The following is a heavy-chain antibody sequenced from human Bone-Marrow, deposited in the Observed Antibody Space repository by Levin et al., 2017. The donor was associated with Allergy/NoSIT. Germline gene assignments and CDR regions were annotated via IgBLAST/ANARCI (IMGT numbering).Heavy chain of an antibody. CDR1: GFTFSNYI. CDR2: ISSDGSNK. J-gene: IGHJ4*02. Sequence: GGSLRLSCADSGFTFSNYIMHWVRQAPGKGLEWVTVISSDGSNKHYADTVKGRFTISRDNSKNTLYLQMNSLRGEDTAVYYCATAGESGSYFDNRGQGTLVTVSA. V-gene: IGHV3-30*04. D-gene: IGHD1-26*01. CDR3: ATAGESGSYFDN.